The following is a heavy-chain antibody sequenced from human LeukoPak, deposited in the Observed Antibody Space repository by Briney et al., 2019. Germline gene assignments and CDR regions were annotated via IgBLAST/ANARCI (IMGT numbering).Heavy chain of an antibody. CDR3: ARGEVLSVWYDSSGYSKTDYYFDY. J-gene: IGHJ4*02. Sequence: MPSQTLSLTCTVSGGSISSGSYYWSWIRQPAGRGLEWIGRIYTSGSTNYNPSLKSRVTISVDTSKNQFSLKLSSVTAADTAVYYCARGEVLSVWYDSSGYSKTDYYFDYWGQGTLVTVSS. D-gene: IGHD3-22*01. V-gene: IGHV4-61*02. CDR2: IYTSGST. CDR1: GGSISSGSYY.